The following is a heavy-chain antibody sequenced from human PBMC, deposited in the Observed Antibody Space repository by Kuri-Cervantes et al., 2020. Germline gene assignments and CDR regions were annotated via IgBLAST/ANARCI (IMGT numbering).Heavy chain of an antibody. Sequence: GESLKISCAASGFSFSSYAMYWVRQAPGKGLEWVAVISNDGNNKYYADSAKGRFTISRDNAKNSLYLQMNSLRAEDTAVYYCARDGQTKTEQWLAYYYYYGMDVWGQGTTVTVSS. D-gene: IGHD6-19*01. V-gene: IGHV3-30-3*01. CDR2: ISNDGNNK. CDR1: GFSFSSYA. CDR3: ARDGQTKTEQWLAYYYYYGMDV. J-gene: IGHJ6*02.